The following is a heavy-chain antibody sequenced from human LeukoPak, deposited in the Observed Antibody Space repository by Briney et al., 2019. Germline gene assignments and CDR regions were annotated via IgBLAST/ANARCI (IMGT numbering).Heavy chain of an antibody. J-gene: IGHJ4*02. CDR1: GYTLTELS. D-gene: IGHD3-22*01. CDR3: ATLGGYYDSSGYPH. CDR2: FDPEDGET. Sequence: ASVKVSCKVSGYTLTELSMHWVRQAPGKGLEWMGGFDPEDGETIYAQKFQGRVTMTEDTSTDTAYMELSSLRSEDTAVYYCATLGGYYDSSGYPHWGQGTLVTVSS. V-gene: IGHV1-24*01.